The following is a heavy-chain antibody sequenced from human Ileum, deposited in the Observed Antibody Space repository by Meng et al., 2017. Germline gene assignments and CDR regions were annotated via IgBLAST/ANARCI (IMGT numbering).Heavy chain of an antibody. J-gene: IGHJ4*02. Sequence: GGSLRLSCAASGFMFSDSWMSWVRQAPGKGLEWVAHINEDGGDTFYVDSVEGRYTISRDNGKNSLYLQLSTLGPEDTAVYYCTKSSPHSSASDWGQGTLVTVSS. CDR3: TKSSPHSSASD. CDR2: INEDGGDT. D-gene: IGHD3-22*01. V-gene: IGHV3-7*01. CDR1: GFMFSDSW.